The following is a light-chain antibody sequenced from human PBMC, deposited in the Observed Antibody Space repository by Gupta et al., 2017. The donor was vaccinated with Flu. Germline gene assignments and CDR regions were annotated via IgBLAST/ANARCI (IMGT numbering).Light chain of an antibody. J-gene: IGLJ3*02. V-gene: IGLV3-21*02. CDR2: HDS. Sequence: SYVLTQLHSVSVAPGQTARLTRGGNNIGSKSVHWYQQKPGQSPVLIVFHDSDRPSGIPERFSGSNSGNTATLTISRVEAGDEADYYCQVWDSNSDPYWVFGGGTKRTVL. CDR3: QVWDSNSDPYWV. CDR1: NIGSKS.